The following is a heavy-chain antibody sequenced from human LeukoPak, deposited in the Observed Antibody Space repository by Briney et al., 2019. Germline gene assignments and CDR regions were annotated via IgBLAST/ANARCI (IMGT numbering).Heavy chain of an antibody. Sequence: GGSLRLSCAASGFTFSDYYMSWIRQAPGKGLEWVSNISSSGSTIYYADSVKGRFTISRDNAKNSLYLQMNSLRAEDTAVYYCARDRWFGELLSGLDYWGQGTLVTVSS. D-gene: IGHD3-10*01. J-gene: IGHJ4*02. CDR1: GFTFSDYY. CDR3: ARDRWFGELLSGLDY. CDR2: ISSSGSTI. V-gene: IGHV3-11*01.